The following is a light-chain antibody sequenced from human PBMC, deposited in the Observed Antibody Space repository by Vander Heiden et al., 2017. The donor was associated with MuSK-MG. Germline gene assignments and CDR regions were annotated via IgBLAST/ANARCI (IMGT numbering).Light chain of an antibody. V-gene: IGKV4-1*01. CDR2: WAS. J-gene: IGKJ3*01. CDR1: QSVLYSSNNKNH. CDR3: QQYYSTPFT. Sequence: DIVMTPSPDSLAVSLGERATINCKSSQSVLYSSNNKNHLAWYQQKPGQPPKLLIYWASTRESGVPDRFSGSGSGTDFTLTISSLQAEDVAVYHCQQYYSTPFTFGPGTKVDIK.